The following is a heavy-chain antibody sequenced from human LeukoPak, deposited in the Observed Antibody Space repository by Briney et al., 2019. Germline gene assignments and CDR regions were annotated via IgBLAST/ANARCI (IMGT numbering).Heavy chain of an antibody. D-gene: IGHD5-24*01. CDR1: GFPFSSYW. Sequence: PGGSLRLSCVASGFPFSSYWMTWVRQAPGKGLEWVANIKQDGSKKAYVDSVKGRFTISRDNAKNSLYLQMTSLRAADTAIYYCTRVGYIDEGIDYWGQGTLVTVSS. CDR3: TRVGYIDEGIDY. J-gene: IGHJ4*02. V-gene: IGHV3-7*04. CDR2: IKQDGSKK.